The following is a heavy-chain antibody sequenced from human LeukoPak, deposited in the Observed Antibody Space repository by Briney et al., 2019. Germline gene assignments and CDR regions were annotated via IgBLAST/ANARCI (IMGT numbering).Heavy chain of an antibody. CDR2: VTGGAVAT. CDR1: GFNFRSYA. D-gene: IGHD7-27*01. V-gene: IGHV3-23*01. Sequence: PGGSLRLSCAASGFNFRSYAMSWVRQAPGKGLEWVSTVTGGAVATYYADSVRGRFTISRDNSKNTLYLQMISLGADDTAIYFCAKAPATGEGYYFYYMDVWGKGTTVTVSS. CDR3: AKAPATGEGYYFYYMDV. J-gene: IGHJ6*03.